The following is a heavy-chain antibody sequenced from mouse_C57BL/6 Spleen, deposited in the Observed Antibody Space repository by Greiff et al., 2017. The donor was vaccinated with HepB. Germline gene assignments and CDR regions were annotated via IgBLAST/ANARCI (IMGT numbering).Heavy chain of an antibody. V-gene: IGHV5-16*01. J-gene: IGHJ4*01. Sequence: EVKVVESEGGLVQPGSSMKLSCTASGFTFSDYYMAWVRQVPEKGLEWVANINYDGSSTYYLDSLKSRFIISRDNAKNILYLQMSSLKSEDTATYYCARVSRDYAMDYWGQGTSVTVSS. CDR2: INYDGSST. CDR1: GFTFSDYY. CDR3: ARVSRDYAMDY.